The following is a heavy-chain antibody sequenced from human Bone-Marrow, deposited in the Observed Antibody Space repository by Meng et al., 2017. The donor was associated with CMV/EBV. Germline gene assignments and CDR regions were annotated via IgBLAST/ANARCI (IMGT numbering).Heavy chain of an antibody. J-gene: IGHJ6*02. D-gene: IGHD3-10*01. V-gene: IGHV1-2*02. CDR3: ASAMVRGYYYYGMDV. CDR2: INPNSGGT. Sequence: ASVKVSCKASGYTFTGYYMHWVRQAPGQGLEWMGWINPNSGGTNYAQKFQGRVTMTRDTSISTAYMELSRLRSDDTAVYYCASAMVRGYYYYGMDVWGQGTTVTVSS. CDR1: GYTFTGYY.